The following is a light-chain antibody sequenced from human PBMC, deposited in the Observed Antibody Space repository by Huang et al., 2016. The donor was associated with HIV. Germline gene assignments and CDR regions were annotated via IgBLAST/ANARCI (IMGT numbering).Light chain of an antibody. CDR1: QSVSSN. Sequence: EIVMTQSPATLSVSPGERATLSCRASQSVSSNLAWYQQKPGQAPRLLIYGASTRATGIQARFSGSGSGTECTLTISSLQSEDFAVYYCQQYNNWPPATFGPGTKVDIK. CDR3: QQYNNWPPAT. V-gene: IGKV3-15*01. J-gene: IGKJ3*01. CDR2: GAS.